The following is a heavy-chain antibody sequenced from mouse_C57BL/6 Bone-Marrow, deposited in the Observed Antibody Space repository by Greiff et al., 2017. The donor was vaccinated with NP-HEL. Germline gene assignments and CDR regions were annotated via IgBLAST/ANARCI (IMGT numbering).Heavy chain of an antibody. Sequence: EVQLVESGGGLVKPGGSLKLSCAASGFTFSSYAMSWVRQTPEKRLEWVATISDGGSYTYYPDNVKGRFTISRDNAKNNLYLQMSHLKSEDTAMYYCARDRWLPPWLAYWGQGTLVTVSA. D-gene: IGHD2-2*01. CDR2: ISDGGSYT. CDR1: GFTFSSYA. V-gene: IGHV5-4*01. CDR3: ARDRWLPPWLAY. J-gene: IGHJ3*01.